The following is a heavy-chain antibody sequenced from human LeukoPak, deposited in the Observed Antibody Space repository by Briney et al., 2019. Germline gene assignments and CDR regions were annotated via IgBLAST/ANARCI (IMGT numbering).Heavy chain of an antibody. Sequence: PSETLSLTCTVSGGSISSSSYYWGWIRQPPGKGLEWIGSIYYSGSTYYNPSLKSRVTISVDTSKNQFSLKLSSVTAADTAVYYCARAYSSGYSDNWFYPWGQGTLVTVSS. CDR3: ARAYSSGYSDNWFYP. D-gene: IGHD3-22*01. V-gene: IGHV4-39*07. J-gene: IGHJ5*02. CDR2: IYYSGST. CDR1: GGSISSSSYY.